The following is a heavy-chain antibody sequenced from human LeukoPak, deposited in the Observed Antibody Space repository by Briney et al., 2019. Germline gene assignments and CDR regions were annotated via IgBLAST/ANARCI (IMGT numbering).Heavy chain of an antibody. V-gene: IGHV3-30*18. Sequence: GRSLRLSCAASGFTFSSYGMHWVRQAPGKGLEWVAVISYDGSNKYYADSVKGRFTISRDNSKNTLYLQMNSLRAEDTAVYYCAKDKVAVTQGGMDVWGQGTTVTVSS. J-gene: IGHJ6*02. D-gene: IGHD4-17*01. CDR3: AKDKVAVTQGGMDV. CDR2: ISYDGSNK. CDR1: GFTFSSYG.